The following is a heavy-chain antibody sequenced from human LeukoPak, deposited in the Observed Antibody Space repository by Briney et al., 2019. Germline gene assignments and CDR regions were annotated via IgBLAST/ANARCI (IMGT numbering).Heavy chain of an antibody. CDR1: GDSISSGGYS. Sequence: PSQTLSLTCTVSGDSISSGGYSWSWIRQPPGKGLEWIGYIYHIGYISQSGNIYQNPSLKSRVTISLDTSRNQFSLKLSSVTAADTAVYYCARPPLAFYDSSGYPRVWFDPWGQGTLVTVSS. CDR3: ARPPLAFYDSSGYPRVWFDP. D-gene: IGHD3-22*01. V-gene: IGHV4-30-2*01. J-gene: IGHJ5*02. CDR2: ISQSGNI.